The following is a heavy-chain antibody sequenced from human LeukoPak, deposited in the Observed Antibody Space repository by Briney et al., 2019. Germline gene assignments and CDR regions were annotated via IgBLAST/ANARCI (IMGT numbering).Heavy chain of an antibody. V-gene: IGHV4-39*01. J-gene: IGHJ6*03. D-gene: IGHD6-13*01. CDR1: GGSISSSSYY. CDR2: IYYSGST. Sequence: SETLSLTCTVSGGSISSSSYYWGWIRQPPGKGLEWIGSIYYSGSTYYNPSLKSRVTISVDTSKNQFSLKLSSVTAADTAVYYCARTAAAGLYYYYYYMDVWGKGTTVTISS. CDR3: ARTAAAGLYYYYYYMDV.